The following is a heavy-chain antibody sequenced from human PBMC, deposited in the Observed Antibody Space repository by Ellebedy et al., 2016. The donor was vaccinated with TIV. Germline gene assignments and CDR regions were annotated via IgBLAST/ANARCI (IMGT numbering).Heavy chain of an antibody. J-gene: IGHJ5*02. CDR2: VYYTGTT. CDR1: GGSITTYF. CDR3: AREGVVATMNLDT. D-gene: IGHD5-12*01. V-gene: IGHV4-59*12. Sequence: MPSETLSLTCNVSGGSITTYFWSWIRQPPGKGLEWIGYVYYTGTTDYNPSLSSPVHMSIDTSKNQFSLNLRSVTAADTAVYYCAREGVVATMNLDTWGPGTLVTVSS.